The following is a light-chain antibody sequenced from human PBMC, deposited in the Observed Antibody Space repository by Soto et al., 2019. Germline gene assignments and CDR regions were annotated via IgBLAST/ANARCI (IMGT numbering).Light chain of an antibody. CDR1: QSVSSY. CDR3: PQRAHWPPMT. CDR2: DAS. J-gene: IGKJ1*01. Sequence: EIVLTQSPAILSLSPGEIATLSCRASQSVSSYVAWFQQKPGQAPRLLIYDASNRATGIPARFSGSGSGTDFTLTISSLETEDFAVYYCPQRAHWPPMTFGQGTNVEIK. V-gene: IGKV3-11*01.